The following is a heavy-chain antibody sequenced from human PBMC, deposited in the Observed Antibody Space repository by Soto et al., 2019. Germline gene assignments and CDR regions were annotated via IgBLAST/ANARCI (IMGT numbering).Heavy chain of an antibody. CDR1: GYTFTSYH. CDR3: PRGVDEGLDY. D-gene: IGHD5-12*01. Sequence: QVQLVQSGAEVTKPGASVKVSCKPSGYTFTSYHVNWVRQAAGQGLEWLGWMDPKNGDTDYAQKFQGRVTMIRDTSPNTAYMELSTLTSDDSAIYYCPRGVDEGLDYWGQGTLVTVSS. V-gene: IGHV1-8*01. J-gene: IGHJ4*02. CDR2: MDPKNGDT.